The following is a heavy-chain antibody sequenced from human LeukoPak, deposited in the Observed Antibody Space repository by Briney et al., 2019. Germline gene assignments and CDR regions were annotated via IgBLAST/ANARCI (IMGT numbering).Heavy chain of an antibody. CDR2: ISGSGGST. V-gene: IGHV3-23*01. CDR1: GFTFSSYG. Sequence: SGGSLRLPCAASGFTFSSYGMSWVRQAPGKGLEWVSAISGSGGSTYYADSVKGRFTISRDNSKNTLYLQMNSLRAEDTAVYYCAKGGTNYYDSSGPLDWGQGTLVTVSS. CDR3: AKGGTNYYDSSGPLD. J-gene: IGHJ4*02. D-gene: IGHD3-22*01.